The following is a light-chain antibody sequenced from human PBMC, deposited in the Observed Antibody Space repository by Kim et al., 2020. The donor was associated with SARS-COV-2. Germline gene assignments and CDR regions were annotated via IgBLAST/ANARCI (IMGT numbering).Light chain of an antibody. V-gene: IGKV1-33*01. CDR2: DAS. CDR3: QRYNKLQAIT. J-gene: IGKJ5*01. CDR1: QDIRKF. Sequence: DIQLTQSPSSVSASVGDSVTITCQASQDIRKFLNWYQHKPGKAPELLISDASTLRTGVPSRFSGSASGTHFTFTISNLQPEDIATDYCQRYNKLQAITVGQGTRLEIK.